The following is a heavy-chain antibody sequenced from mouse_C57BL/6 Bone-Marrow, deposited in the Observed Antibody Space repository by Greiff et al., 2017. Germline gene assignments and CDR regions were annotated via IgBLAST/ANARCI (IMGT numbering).Heavy chain of an antibody. V-gene: IGHV5-6*01. CDR2: ISSGGSYT. D-gene: IGHD1-1*01. J-gene: IGHJ1*03. Sequence: EVQGVESGGDLVKPGGSLKLSCAASGFTFSSYGMSWVRPTPDKRLEWVATISSGGSYTYYPDSVKGRFTISRDNAKNTLYLQMSSLKSEDTAMYYCARIYSWYFDVWGTGTTVTVSS. CDR3: ARIYSWYFDV. CDR1: GFTFSSYG.